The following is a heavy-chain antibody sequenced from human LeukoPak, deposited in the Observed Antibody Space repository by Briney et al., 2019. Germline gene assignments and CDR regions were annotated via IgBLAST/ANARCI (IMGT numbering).Heavy chain of an antibody. CDR2: ITSGGSTI. CDR1: GFIFSDYQ. CDR3: AKGPHPITMIVVPHFDY. J-gene: IGHJ4*02. D-gene: IGHD3-22*01. Sequence: GGSLRLSCAASGFIFSDYQMTWIRQAPGKGLEWISSITSGGSTIYYADSVKGRFTISRDNSKNTLYLQMNSLRAEDTAVYYCAKGPHPITMIVVPHFDYWGQGTLVTVSS. V-gene: IGHV3-11*04.